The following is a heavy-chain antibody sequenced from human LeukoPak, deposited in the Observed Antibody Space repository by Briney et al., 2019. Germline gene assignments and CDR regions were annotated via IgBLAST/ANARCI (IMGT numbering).Heavy chain of an antibody. J-gene: IGHJ4*02. CDR3: ASGSGAFDY. CDR2: ISYDGSNK. D-gene: IGHD3-10*01. Sequence: GGSLRLSCATSGFTFRDQAMHWVRQAPGKGLEWVAVISYDGSNKNYADSVKGRFTISRDNSKNTLYLQMNSLRAEDTAVYYCASGSGAFDYWGQGTLVTVSS. CDR1: GFTFRDQA. V-gene: IGHV3-30-3*01.